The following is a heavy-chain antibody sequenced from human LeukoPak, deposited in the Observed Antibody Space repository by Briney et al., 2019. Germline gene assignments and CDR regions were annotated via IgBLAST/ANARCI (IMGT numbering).Heavy chain of an antibody. CDR3: ARGKATTTYYFDY. V-gene: IGHV1-69*13. Sequence: SVKVSCKASGGAFSSYAISWVRQAPGQGLEWMGGIIPIFGTANYAQKFQGRVTITADESTSTAYMELSSLRSEDTAVYYCARGKATTTYYFDYWGQGTLVTVSS. J-gene: IGHJ4*02. D-gene: IGHD5-24*01. CDR2: IIPIFGTA. CDR1: GGAFSSYA.